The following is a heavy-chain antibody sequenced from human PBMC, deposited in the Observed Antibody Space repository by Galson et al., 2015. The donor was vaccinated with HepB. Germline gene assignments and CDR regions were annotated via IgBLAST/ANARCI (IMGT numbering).Heavy chain of an antibody. J-gene: IGHJ4*02. CDR1: GGTFSSYA. CDR3: ARDPDSRDSYGSGSYYTQGLGY. V-gene: IGHV1-69*13. CDR2: IIPIFGTA. Sequence: SVKVSCKASGGTFSSYAISWVRQAPGQGLEWMGGIIPIFGTANYAQKFQGRVTITADESTSTAYMELSSLRSEDTAVYYCARDPDSRDSYGSGSYYTQGLGYWGQGTLVTVSS. D-gene: IGHD3-10*01.